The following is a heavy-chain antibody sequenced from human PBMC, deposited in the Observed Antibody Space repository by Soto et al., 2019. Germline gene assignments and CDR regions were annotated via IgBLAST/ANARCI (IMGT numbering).Heavy chain of an antibody. D-gene: IGHD5-12*01. Sequence: QLQLQQSGPGLMESSETLSLTCTVSGGSLRRSNSYWGWIRQPPGKGLAWIGSIDYSGTPSSIPSLKIRDTTSVDTSKTQFSLKLSYVTAADTALYWCARHSGPESGSWFDPCGQGTLVTVCS. V-gene: IGHV4-39*01. J-gene: IGHJ5*02. CDR3: ARHSGPESGSWFDP. CDR1: GGSLRRSNSY. CDR2: IDYSGTP.